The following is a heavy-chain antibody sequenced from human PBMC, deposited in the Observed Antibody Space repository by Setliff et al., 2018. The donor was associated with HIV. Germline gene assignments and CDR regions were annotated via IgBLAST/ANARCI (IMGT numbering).Heavy chain of an antibody. V-gene: IGHV4-59*04. CDR1: GGSISSYY. Sequence: SETLSLTCTVSGGSISSYYWSWIRQPPGKGLEWIGYILYGGTTYYTPSLKSRVSISVDTSRNQFSLSLNSVTAADTAVYYCARPTTGLGGGAAFDIWGQGTMVTVSS. CDR2: ILYGGTT. CDR3: ARPTTGLGGGAAFDI. D-gene: IGHD2-8*01. J-gene: IGHJ3*02.